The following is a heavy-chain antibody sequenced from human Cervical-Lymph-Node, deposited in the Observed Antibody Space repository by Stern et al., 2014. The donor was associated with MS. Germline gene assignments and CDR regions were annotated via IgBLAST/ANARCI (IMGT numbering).Heavy chain of an antibody. CDR3: ARIRGTARLIDY. CDR2: IDWDGDK. V-gene: IGHV2-70*01. D-gene: IGHD1/OR15-1a*01. CDR1: GFSLSTGGMC. J-gene: IGHJ4*02. Sequence: QITLNESGPALVKPTQTLTLTCTFSGFSLSTGGMCVTWIRQPPGKALEWLGLIDWDGDKYYRTPLRTRLTISKDTFKNQVVLTMTNMDPVDTATYYCARIRGTARLIDYWGQGTLVTVSS.